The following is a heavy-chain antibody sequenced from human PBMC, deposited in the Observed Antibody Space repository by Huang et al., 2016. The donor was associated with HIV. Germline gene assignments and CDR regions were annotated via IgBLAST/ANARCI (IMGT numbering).Heavy chain of an antibody. CDR3: ARDRRPYSGSYLGY. D-gene: IGHD1-26*01. CDR1: GNTFSGYG. Sequence: QVQLVQSGAEVKKPGASVKVSCKASGNTFSGYGISWVRQAPGQGLEWRGWISGYNGNTNYVENLQGRVTMTTDTSTSTAYIELRSLRSDDTAVYYCARDRRPYSGSYLGYWGQGTLVTVSS. J-gene: IGHJ4*02. CDR2: ISGYNGNT. V-gene: IGHV1-18*04.